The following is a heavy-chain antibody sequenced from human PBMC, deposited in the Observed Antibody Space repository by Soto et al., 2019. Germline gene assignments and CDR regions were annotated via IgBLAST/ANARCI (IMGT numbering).Heavy chain of an antibody. D-gene: IGHD3-22*01. CDR1: GYSFAGYW. J-gene: IGHJ4*02. CDR3: ARQIYDSDTGPNFQYYFDS. V-gene: IGHV5-10-1*01. Sequence: VESLKISCKGSGYSFAGYWITWVRQKPGKGLEWMGRIDPSDSQTYYSPSFRGHVTISVTKSITTVFLQWSSLRASDTAMYYCARQIYDSDTGPNFQYYFDSWGQGTPVTVSS. CDR2: IDPSDSQT.